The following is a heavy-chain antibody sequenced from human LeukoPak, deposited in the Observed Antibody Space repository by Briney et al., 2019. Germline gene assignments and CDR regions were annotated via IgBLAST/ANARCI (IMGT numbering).Heavy chain of an antibody. CDR1: GGSISSYY. Sequence: SETLSLTCTVSGGSISSYYWSWIRQPPGKGLEWIGYIYYSGSTNYNPSLKSRVTISVDTSKNQFSLKLSSVTAADTAVYYCARHFSLAYYFDYWCQGTLVTVSS. CDR3: ARHFSLAYYFDY. J-gene: IGHJ4*02. D-gene: IGHD3-3*01. V-gene: IGHV4-59*08. CDR2: IYYSGST.